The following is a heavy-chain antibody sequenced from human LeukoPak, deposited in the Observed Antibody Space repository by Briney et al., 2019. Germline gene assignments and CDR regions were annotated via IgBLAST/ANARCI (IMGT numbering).Heavy chain of an antibody. CDR1: GFTSSSYW. CDR3: VRGRGSYGWFDP. J-gene: IGHJ5*02. D-gene: IGHD3-10*01. V-gene: IGHV3-74*01. Sequence: GGSLRLSCAASGFTSSSYWMHWVRQVPGKGLVWVSRISGDGIARNYADSVKGRFTISRDDAKNTVELQMNSLRGEDTAVYYCVRGRGSYGWFDPWGQGTLVTVSS. CDR2: ISGDGIAR.